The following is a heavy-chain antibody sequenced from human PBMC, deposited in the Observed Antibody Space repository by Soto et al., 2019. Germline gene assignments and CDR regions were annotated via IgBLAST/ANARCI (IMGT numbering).Heavy chain of an antibody. V-gene: IGHV3-30*18. CDR3: AKDVVEKGMYYYYGMDV. J-gene: IGHJ6*02. CDR2: ISYDGSNN. D-gene: IGHD2-15*01. CDR1: GFTFSSYG. Sequence: QVQLVESGGGVVQPGRSLRLSCAASGFTFSSYGMHWVRQAPGKGLEWVAVISYDGSNNYYADSVKGRFTISRDNSKNTLYLQMNSLRAEDTAVYYCAKDVVEKGMYYYYGMDVWGQGTTVTVSS.